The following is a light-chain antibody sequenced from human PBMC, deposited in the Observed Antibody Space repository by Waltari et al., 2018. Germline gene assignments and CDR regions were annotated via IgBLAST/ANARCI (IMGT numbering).Light chain of an antibody. Sequence: QSALTQPASVSGSPGQSITISCTGTSSDVGGYNYDSWYQQHPGKAPKLQIYDVSKRPSGVANRFSGSTSGTTAFLTISGLQAEDEADYYCCSVAGSSTLVVFGGGTKLTVL. V-gene: IGLV2-23*02. J-gene: IGLJ2*01. CDR2: DVS. CDR1: SSDVGGYNY. CDR3: CSVAGSSTLVV.